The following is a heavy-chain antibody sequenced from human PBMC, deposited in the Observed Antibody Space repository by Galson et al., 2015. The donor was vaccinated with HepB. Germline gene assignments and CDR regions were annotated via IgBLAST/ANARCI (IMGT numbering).Heavy chain of an antibody. J-gene: IGHJ6*02. CDR1: GYTFTSFH. V-gene: IGHV1-46*01. Sequence: SVKVSCKASGYTFTSFHMHWVRQAPGQGPEWMGIINPDGGSANYAQKFQGRVTMTRDTSTNTVYMELSSLRSEDTAVYYCARDQNTATLRGDGMDVWGQGTTVTVSS. CDR2: INPDGGSA. CDR3: ARDQNTATLRGDGMDV. D-gene: IGHD5-18*01.